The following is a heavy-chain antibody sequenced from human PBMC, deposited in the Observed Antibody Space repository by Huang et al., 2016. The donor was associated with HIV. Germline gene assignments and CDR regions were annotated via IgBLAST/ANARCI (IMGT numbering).Heavy chain of an antibody. CDR3: ARADTDTSSFYY. CDR1: GYTFTGYY. CDR2: INPNRGVV. D-gene: IGHD6-6*01. J-gene: IGHJ4*02. V-gene: IGHV1-2*02. Sequence: QVQLVQSGAEVKRPGTSVKVSCKASGYTFTGYYIHWVRQAPGQGLEWIGWINPNRGVVRYALKFQGRVTLTRDTSVNTLYMELSRLKSDDTAVYYCARADTDTSSFYYWGQGSLVTVSS.